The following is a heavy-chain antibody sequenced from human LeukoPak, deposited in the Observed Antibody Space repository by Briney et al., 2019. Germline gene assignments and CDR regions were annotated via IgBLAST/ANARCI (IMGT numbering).Heavy chain of an antibody. J-gene: IGHJ3*02. V-gene: IGHV3-23*01. Sequence: GGSLRLSCAASGFTFSDYYMSWIRQAPGKGLEWVSAISGSGGSTYYADSVKGRFTISRDNSKNTLYLQMNSLRAEDTAVYYCAKDLGLRKNAFDIWGQGTMVTVSS. D-gene: IGHD3-16*01. CDR1: GFTFSDYY. CDR2: ISGSGGST. CDR3: AKDLGLRKNAFDI.